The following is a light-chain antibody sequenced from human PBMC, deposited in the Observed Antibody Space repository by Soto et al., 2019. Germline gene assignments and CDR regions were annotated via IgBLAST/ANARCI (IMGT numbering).Light chain of an antibody. V-gene: IGKV3-20*01. J-gene: IGKJ1*01. CDR2: GAS. Sequence: EIVLTQSPGTLSLSPGERATVSCRASQSVSNNYLAWYQQKPGQAPRLLIYGASSRATGIPDRFSGSGSGTDFTLTIRRLEPEDFAVYYCQQYGTSPWTFGQGTKVDIK. CDR1: QSVSNNY. CDR3: QQYGTSPWT.